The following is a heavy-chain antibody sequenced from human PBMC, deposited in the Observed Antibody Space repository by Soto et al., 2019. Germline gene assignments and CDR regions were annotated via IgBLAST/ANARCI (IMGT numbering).Heavy chain of an antibody. Sequence: QVQLQESGPGLVKPSDTLSLTCAVSGYSISSSNWWGWIRQPPGKGLEWIGYIYYSGSTYYNPSLKSRVTMSVHTSKNQFSLKLSSVTAEDTAVYYCARKGGGHYYYYKDVWGKGTTVTVSS. CDR3: ARKGGGHYYYYKDV. J-gene: IGHJ6*03. CDR2: IYYSGST. CDR1: GYSISSSNW. D-gene: IGHD3-16*01. V-gene: IGHV4-28*01.